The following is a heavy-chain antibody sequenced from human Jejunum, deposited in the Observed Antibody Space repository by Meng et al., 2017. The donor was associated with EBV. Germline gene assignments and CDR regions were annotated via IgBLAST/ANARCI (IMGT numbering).Heavy chain of an antibody. CDR1: GAASIRGAYL. D-gene: IGHD4-17*01. V-gene: IGHV4-30-2*01. Sequence: GSVLLPPRPSVPLPCAAPGAASIRGAYLCSRIRQPPGKGLEWIGNIYHIGSTYYNPSLKSRVTISVDRSKNQFSQKLTSVTAADTAVYYCARGGPDFGDYVPFDYWGQGTLVTVSS. CDR2: IYHIGST. J-gene: IGHJ4*02. CDR3: ARGGPDFGDYVPFDY.